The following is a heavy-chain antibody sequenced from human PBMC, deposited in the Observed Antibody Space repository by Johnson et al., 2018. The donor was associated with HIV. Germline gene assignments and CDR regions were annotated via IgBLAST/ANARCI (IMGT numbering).Heavy chain of an antibody. Sequence: QVQLVESGGGVVQPGRSLRLSCAASGFTFSDYYMSWIRQAPGKGLEWVSYISSSGSTIYYEDSVKGRFTISRDNAKNSLYLQMNSLRAEDTAVYYCAKDLSQWELRPDAFDIWGQGTMVTVSS. CDR1: GFTFSDYY. D-gene: IGHD1-26*01. J-gene: IGHJ3*02. V-gene: IGHV3-11*04. CDR3: AKDLSQWELRPDAFDI. CDR2: ISSSGSTI.